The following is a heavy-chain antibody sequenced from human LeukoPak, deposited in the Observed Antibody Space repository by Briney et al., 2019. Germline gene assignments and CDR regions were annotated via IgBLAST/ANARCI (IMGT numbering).Heavy chain of an antibody. J-gene: IGHJ3*02. D-gene: IGHD3-9*01. Sequence: GGSLRLSCAASGFTFDDYAMHWVRQAPGKGLEWVSGISWNSGSIGYADSVKGRFTISRDNAKNSLYLQMNSLRAEDTALYYCAKGQVISVYDILTGYGTYNAFDIWGQGTMVTVSS. CDR2: ISWNSGSI. CDR3: AKGQVISVYDILTGYGTYNAFDI. CDR1: GFTFDDYA. V-gene: IGHV3-9*01.